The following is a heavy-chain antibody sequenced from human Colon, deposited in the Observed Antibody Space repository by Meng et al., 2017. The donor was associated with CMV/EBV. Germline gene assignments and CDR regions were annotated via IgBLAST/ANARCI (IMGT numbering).Heavy chain of an antibody. Sequence: GESLKISCAASGFSFSARGMHWVRQAPGKGLEWVAFISFDGSHKYYEDSVKGRFTLSRDNPENTVYLQMNTLRDEDTAMYYCAKDRGYSDYSYYAMDVWGQGTTVTVSS. CDR3: AKDRGYSDYSYYAMDV. J-gene: IGHJ6*02. V-gene: IGHV3-30*02. CDR2: ISFDGSHK. CDR1: GFSFSARG. D-gene: IGHD3-10*01.